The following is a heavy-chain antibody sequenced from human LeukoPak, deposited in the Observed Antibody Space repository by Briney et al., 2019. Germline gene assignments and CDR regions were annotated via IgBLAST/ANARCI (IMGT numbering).Heavy chain of an antibody. Sequence: GGSLRLSCAASGFTFNNYAMNWVRQAPGKGLEWVSSISGGGETTYYADSAKGRFTISRDNSQNTLYLQMNSLRAEDTAVYYCAKDAGDYVIGAFDIWGQGTMVTVSS. CDR3: AKDAGDYVIGAFDI. CDR2: ISGGGETT. CDR1: GFTFNNYA. J-gene: IGHJ3*02. V-gene: IGHV3-23*01. D-gene: IGHD4-17*01.